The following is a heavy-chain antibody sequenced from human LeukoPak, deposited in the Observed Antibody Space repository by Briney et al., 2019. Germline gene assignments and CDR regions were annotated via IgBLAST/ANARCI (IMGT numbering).Heavy chain of an antibody. Sequence: PGGSLRLSCAASGFNFSTYSMNWVRQAPGKGLEWVANIKHDGSDSFYVDSVKGRFTISRDNSENSLYLQMHSLRVEDTAMYFCARDRRPTIYGGLDSWGQGTVVTVSS. V-gene: IGHV3-7*01. CDR1: GFNFSTYS. CDR3: ARDRRPTIYGGLDS. CDR2: IKHDGSDS. D-gene: IGHD4-17*01. J-gene: IGHJ4*02.